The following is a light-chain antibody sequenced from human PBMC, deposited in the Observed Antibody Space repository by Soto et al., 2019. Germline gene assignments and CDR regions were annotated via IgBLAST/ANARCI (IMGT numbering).Light chain of an antibody. CDR2: DVS. Sequence: QSVLTQPASVSGSPVQSITISCTGTSSDVGGYNYVSWYQHHPGKAPKLMIYDVSNRPSGVSNRFSGSKSGNTASLSISGLQPEDEADYYCSSYRTSNTRQIVCGTGTKVT. CDR1: SSDVGGYNY. V-gene: IGLV2-14*03. CDR3: SSYRTSNTRQIV. J-gene: IGLJ1*01.